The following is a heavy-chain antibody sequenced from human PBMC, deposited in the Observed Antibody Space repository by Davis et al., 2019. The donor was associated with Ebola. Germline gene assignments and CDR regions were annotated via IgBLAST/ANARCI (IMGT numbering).Heavy chain of an antibody. J-gene: IGHJ4*02. CDR2: IRSEAFGGTI. V-gene: IGHV3-49*04. CDR1: GFTFGDYT. D-gene: IGHD2-15*01. Sequence: PGGSLRLSCTGSGFTFGDYTMTWVRQAPGKGLEWVGFIRSEAFGGTIEYAASVKGRFSISRDNAKNTLYLQMNSLRAEDTAVYYCGSPVVAWGQGTLVTVSS. CDR3: GSPVVA.